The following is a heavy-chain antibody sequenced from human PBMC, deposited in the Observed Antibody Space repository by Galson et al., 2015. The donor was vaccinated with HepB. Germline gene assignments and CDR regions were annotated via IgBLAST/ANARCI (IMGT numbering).Heavy chain of an antibody. Sequence: SLRLSCAASGFTFSDSYMSWIRQAPGKGPEWISYISSDGVTKLYADSVRGRFTFSRDNAKNSLYLQMNSLRADDSAVYYCTRSAGWFDPWGQGTLVIVSS. CDR3: TRSAGWFDP. CDR2: ISSDGVTK. V-gene: IGHV3-11*01. D-gene: IGHD3-10*01. CDR1: GFTFSDSY. J-gene: IGHJ5*02.